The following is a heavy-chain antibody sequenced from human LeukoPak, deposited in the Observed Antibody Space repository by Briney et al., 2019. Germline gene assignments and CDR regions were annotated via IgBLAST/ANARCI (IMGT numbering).Heavy chain of an antibody. V-gene: IGHV3-23*01. D-gene: IGHD1-26*01. CDR3: AKDPYSGSPRGFDY. J-gene: IGHJ4*02. Sequence: GGSLRLSCAASGFTFSSYAMNWVRQAPGEGLEWVSTISPSGGSTFYADSVKGRFTIFRDNSKNSLYLQMNNLRVDDTAVYSCAKDPYSGSPRGFDYWGQGTLVAASS. CDR2: ISPSGGST. CDR1: GFTFSSYA.